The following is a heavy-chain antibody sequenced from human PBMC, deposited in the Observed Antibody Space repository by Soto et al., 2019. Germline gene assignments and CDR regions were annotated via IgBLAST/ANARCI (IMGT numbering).Heavy chain of an antibody. CDR2: INDSGSA. D-gene: IGHD3-3*01. Sequence: SETLSLTCAVSGGAFSGYFWSWIRQSPGKGLAWIGEINDSGSAKYTPSLKSRVTISLDTSKNQFSLTLRSVTAADTAVYYCARARVAYFFDYWGHGTLVTVSS. V-gene: IGHV4-34*01. CDR3: ARARVAYFFDY. CDR1: GGAFSGYF. J-gene: IGHJ4*01.